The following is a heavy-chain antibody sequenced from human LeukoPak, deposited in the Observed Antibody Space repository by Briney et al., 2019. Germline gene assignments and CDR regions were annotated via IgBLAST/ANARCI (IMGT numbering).Heavy chain of an antibody. Sequence: SETLSLTCAVYGGSFSGYYWSWIRQPPGKGLEWIGEINHSGSTNYNPSLKSRVTISVDTSKNQFSLKLSSVTAADMAVYYCARVATVAGPFDYWGQGTLVTVSS. CDR3: ARVATVAGPFDY. CDR2: INHSGST. CDR1: GGSFSGYY. V-gene: IGHV4-34*01. D-gene: IGHD6-19*01. J-gene: IGHJ4*02.